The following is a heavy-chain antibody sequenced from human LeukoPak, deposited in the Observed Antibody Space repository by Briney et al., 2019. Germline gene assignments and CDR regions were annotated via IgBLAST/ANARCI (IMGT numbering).Heavy chain of an antibody. Sequence: GRSLRLSCVASGFTFSSFGMHWVRQAPGRGLEWVALILYDNKYYIDSVKGRFTISRDNSKNTLYLQMDSPRAEDTAVYYCARYCSGACYSGVDYWGQGTLVTVPS. CDR3: ARYCSGACYSGVDY. V-gene: IGHV3-33*05. CDR1: GFTFSSFG. J-gene: IGHJ4*02. D-gene: IGHD2-21*01. CDR2: ILYDNK.